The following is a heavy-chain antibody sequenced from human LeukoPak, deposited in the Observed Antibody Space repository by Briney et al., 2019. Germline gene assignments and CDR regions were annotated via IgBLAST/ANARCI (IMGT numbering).Heavy chain of an antibody. Sequence: PGGSLRLSCAASGFTFSSHWMHWVRQAPGKGLVWVSRINSDGSSISYADSVKGRFTISRDNAKNTLYLQMNSLRAEDTAVYYCARQHSSGWDFFDYWGQGTLVTVSS. V-gene: IGHV3-74*01. CDR2: INSDGSSI. D-gene: IGHD6-19*01. J-gene: IGHJ4*02. CDR1: GFTFSSHW. CDR3: ARQHSSGWDFFDY.